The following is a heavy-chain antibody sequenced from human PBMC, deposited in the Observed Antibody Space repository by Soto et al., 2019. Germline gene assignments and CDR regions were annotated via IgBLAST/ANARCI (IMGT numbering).Heavy chain of an antibody. CDR2: TRNKRDSHTT. CDR3: AVDTVGTGCH. Sequence: EVQLVESGGGLVQPGGSLRLSCAASGFSFSDYHVDWVRQAPGKGLEWVGRTRNKRDSHTTEYAASMKDRFTRPRDDHKNTVHLQVTSLKTEDTAVYYCAVDTVGTGCHWGQGILVTLFS. J-gene: IGHJ4*02. V-gene: IGHV3-72*01. CDR1: GFSFSDYH. D-gene: IGHD6-13*01.